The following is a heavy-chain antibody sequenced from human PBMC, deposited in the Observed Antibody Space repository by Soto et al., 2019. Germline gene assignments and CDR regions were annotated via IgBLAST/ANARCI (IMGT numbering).Heavy chain of an antibody. CDR3: ARVVDYYDPYYDYGMDV. D-gene: IGHD3-22*01. CDR2: ISSSSSYR. CDR1: GFTFSTYT. Sequence: EVQLVESGGGLVKPGGSLRLSCAASGFTFSTYTMNWVRQAPGKGLEWVSSISSSSSYRYYTDSVKGRFTISRDNAKNSLYLQMNSLIAEDTAVYYCARVVDYYDPYYDYGMDVWGQGTTVTVS. J-gene: IGHJ6*02. V-gene: IGHV3-21*01.